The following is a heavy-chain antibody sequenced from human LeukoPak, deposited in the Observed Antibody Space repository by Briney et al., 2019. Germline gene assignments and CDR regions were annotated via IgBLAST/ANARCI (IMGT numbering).Heavy chain of an antibody. D-gene: IGHD3-22*01. V-gene: IGHV3-30*18. CDR3: AKNYWYYYDSSGYYYGSNDAFDI. J-gene: IGHJ3*02. Sequence: AGGSLRLSCAASGFTFSSYGMHWVRQAPGKGLEWVAVISYDGSNKYYADSVKGRFTISRDNSKNTLYLQMNSLRAEDTAVYYCAKNYWYYYDSSGYYYGSNDAFDIWGQGTMVTVSS. CDR1: GFTFSSYG. CDR2: ISYDGSNK.